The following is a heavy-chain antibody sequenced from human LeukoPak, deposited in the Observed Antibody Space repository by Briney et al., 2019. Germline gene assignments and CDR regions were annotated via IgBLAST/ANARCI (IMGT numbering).Heavy chain of an antibody. CDR3: ASSPLSGSSWYAS. CDR2: ISSSSSYI. CDR1: GFTFSSYS. J-gene: IGHJ4*02. D-gene: IGHD6-13*01. V-gene: IGHV3-21*01. Sequence: GGSLRLSCAASGFTFSSYSMNWVRQAPGKGLEWVSSISSSSSYIYYADSVKGRFTISRDNAKNSLYLQMNSLRAEDTAVYYCASSPLSGSSWYASWGQGTLVTVSS.